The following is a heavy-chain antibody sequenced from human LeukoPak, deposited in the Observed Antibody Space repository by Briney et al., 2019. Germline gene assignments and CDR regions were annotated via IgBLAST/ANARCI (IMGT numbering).Heavy chain of an antibody. CDR1: GGSISSYY. CDR3: AREVGVSHYYFDY. CDR2: IYYSGST. Sequence: SETLSLTCTVSGGSISSYYWSWIRQPPGKGLEWIGYIYYSGSTNYNPSLKSRVTISVDTSKNQFSLKLSSVTAADTAVYYCAREVGVSHYYFDYWGQGTLVTVSS. V-gene: IGHV4-59*01. J-gene: IGHJ4*02. D-gene: IGHD1-26*01.